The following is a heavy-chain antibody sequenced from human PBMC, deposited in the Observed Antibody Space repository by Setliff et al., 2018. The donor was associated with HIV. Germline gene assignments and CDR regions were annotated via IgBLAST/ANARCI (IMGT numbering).Heavy chain of an antibody. Sequence: ASVKVSCKPSGYSFTNHYMHWVRQAPGQGLEWMGVINPTGGSTRNTQKFQGRVAMTRDTSTSTVYMELSSLRSEDTAVYYCASAGAWQRNALDIWGQGKWSPS. J-gene: IGHJ3*02. CDR3: ASAGAWQRNALDI. CDR1: GYSFTNHY. CDR2: INPTGGST. D-gene: IGHD5-12*01. V-gene: IGHV1-46*01.